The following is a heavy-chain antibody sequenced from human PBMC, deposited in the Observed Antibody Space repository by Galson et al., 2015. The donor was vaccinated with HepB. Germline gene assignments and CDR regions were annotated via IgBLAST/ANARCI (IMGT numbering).Heavy chain of an antibody. Sequence: SLRLSCAASGFTFSNAWMSWVRQAPGKGLEWVGRIKSKTDGGTTDYAAPVKGRFTISRDDSKNTLYLQMNSLKTEDTAVYYCTTDFVLGGYCSSTSCYRLYPDAFDIWGQGTMVTVSS. V-gene: IGHV3-15*01. CDR2: IKSKTDGGTT. CDR1: GFTFSNAW. J-gene: IGHJ3*02. D-gene: IGHD2-2*01. CDR3: TTDFVLGGYCSSTSCYRLYPDAFDI.